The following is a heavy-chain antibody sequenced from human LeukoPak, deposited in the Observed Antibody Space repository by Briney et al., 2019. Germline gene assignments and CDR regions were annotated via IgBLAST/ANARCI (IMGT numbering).Heavy chain of an antibody. J-gene: IGHJ4*02. CDR3: AAVFGSGYYYYFDY. CDR1: GFSFSSSS. Sequence: SVKVSCKASGFSFSSSSMQWVRQARGQRLEWIGWLAVGSGNTNYAQKFQGRVTITRDMSTSTAYMELSSLRPEDTALYYCAAVFGSGYYYYFDYWGQGSLVTVSS. D-gene: IGHD3-22*01. V-gene: IGHV1-58*02. CDR2: LAVGSGNT.